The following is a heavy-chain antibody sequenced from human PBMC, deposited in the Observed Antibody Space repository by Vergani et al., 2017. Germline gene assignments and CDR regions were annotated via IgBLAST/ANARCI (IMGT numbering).Heavy chain of an antibody. CDR2: ISYDGSNK. Sequence: QVQLVESGGGVVQPGGSLRLSCAASGFTFSSYAMHWVRQAPGKGLEWVAVISYDGSNKYYADSVKGRFTISRDNSKNTLYLQMNSLRAEDTAVYYCARDRDGMDVWGQGTTVTVSS. J-gene: IGHJ6*02. CDR1: GFTFSSYA. V-gene: IGHV3-30-3*01. D-gene: IGHD3-10*01. CDR3: ARDRDGMDV.